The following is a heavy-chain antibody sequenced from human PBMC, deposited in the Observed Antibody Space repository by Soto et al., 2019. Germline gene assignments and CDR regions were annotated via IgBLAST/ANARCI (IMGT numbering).Heavy chain of an antibody. CDR1: GYTFTNYG. V-gene: IGHV1-18*04. J-gene: IGHJ4*02. D-gene: IGHD5-12*01. CDR3: ASLSRDGYRH. Sequence: QVQLVQSGAEVKKPGASVKVSCKASGYTFTNYGFSWVRQAPGQGLEWMGWISAHTGDTNYAQKFQGRVTMTTDTSTPTADMEVRSLRSDDTAVYYCASLSRDGYRHWGQGTLVTVSS. CDR2: ISAHTGDT.